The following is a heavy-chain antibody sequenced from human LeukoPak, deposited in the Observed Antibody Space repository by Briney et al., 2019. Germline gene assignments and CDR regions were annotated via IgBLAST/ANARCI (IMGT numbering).Heavy chain of an antibody. J-gene: IGHJ4*02. CDR1: GGSISSGGYY. CDR3: ARGPRGPDPFDY. V-gene: IGHV4-31*03. D-gene: IGHD5-24*01. Sequence: PSETLSLTCTVSGGSISSGGYYWSWIRQHPGKGLEWIGYIYYSGSTYYNPSLKSRVTISVDTSKNQFSLKLSSVTAADTAVYYCARGPRGPDPFDYWGQGTLVTVSS. CDR2: IYYSGST.